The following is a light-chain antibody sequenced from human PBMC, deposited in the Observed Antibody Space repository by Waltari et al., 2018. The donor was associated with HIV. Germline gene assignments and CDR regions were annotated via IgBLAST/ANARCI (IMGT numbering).Light chain of an antibody. CDR1: SSNIANNY. CDR2: ETN. Sequence: SVSAAPGQKVTISCSGSSSNIANNYVFWYQQLPGTAPKLLIYETNRRPSGIPDRFSGPKSGTSATLGISGLQTGDEADYSCGTWDSSLSSMVFGGGTKLTVL. CDR3: GTWDSSLSSMV. J-gene: IGLJ2*01. V-gene: IGLV1-51*02.